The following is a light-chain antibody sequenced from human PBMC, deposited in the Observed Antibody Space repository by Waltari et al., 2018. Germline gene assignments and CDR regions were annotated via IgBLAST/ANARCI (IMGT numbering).Light chain of an antibody. J-gene: IGLJ1*01. CDR2: EVS. V-gene: IGLV2-14*01. CDR1: SSDVGGYNY. Sequence: QSALTQPASVSGSPGQSITISCTGTSSDVGGYNYVSWYQQHPGKAPKLMIYEVSNRPSWVSNRFSGSKSGNTASLTISGLQAEDYADYYCSSYTSSSTLDVFGTGTKVTVL. CDR3: SSYTSSSTLDV.